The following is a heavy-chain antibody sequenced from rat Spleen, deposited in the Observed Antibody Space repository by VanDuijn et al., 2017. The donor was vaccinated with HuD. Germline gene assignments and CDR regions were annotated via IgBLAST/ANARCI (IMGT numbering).Heavy chain of an antibody. V-gene: IGHV5-19*01. J-gene: IGHJ2*01. CDR2: ISPSGGST. Sequence: EEQLVESGGGLVQPGRSLKLSCAASGFTFSNYGMHWIRQAPTKGLEWVASISPSGGSTYYRDSVKGRFTISRDNAKSTLSLQMDSLRSEDTATYYCARRHYGYTDYFDYWGQGVMVTVSS. CDR1: GFTFSNYG. D-gene: IGHD1-9*01. CDR3: ARRHYGYTDYFDY.